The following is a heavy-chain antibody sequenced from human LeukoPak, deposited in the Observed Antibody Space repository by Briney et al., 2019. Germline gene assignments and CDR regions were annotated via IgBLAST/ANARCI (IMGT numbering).Heavy chain of an antibody. J-gene: IGHJ4*02. CDR3: ARDSPSA. CDR2: IYSGGST. CDR1: GFTFSSYA. Sequence: PGGSLRLSCAASGFTFSSYAMSWVRQAPGKGLEWVSVIYSGGSTYYADSVKGRFTISRDNSKNTLYLQMNSLRAEDTAVYYCARDSPSAWGQGTLVTVSS. V-gene: IGHV3-66*01.